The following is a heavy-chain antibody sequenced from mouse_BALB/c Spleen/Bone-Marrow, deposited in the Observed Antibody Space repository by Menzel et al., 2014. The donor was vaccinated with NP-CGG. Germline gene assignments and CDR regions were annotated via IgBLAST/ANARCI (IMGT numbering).Heavy chain of an antibody. CDR1: GYTFTSYW. V-gene: IGHV1-69*02. Sequence: QVQLQQSGAELVRPGASVKLSCRASGYTFTSYWINWVKQRPGQGLEWIGNIHPSDSYTNYNQRFKDKATLTVDKSSSTAYMQLSSPTSEDSAVYYCTRYGNSHYYAMDYWGQGTSVTVSS. CDR3: TRYGNSHYYAMDY. CDR2: IHPSDSYT. J-gene: IGHJ4*01. D-gene: IGHD1-1*01.